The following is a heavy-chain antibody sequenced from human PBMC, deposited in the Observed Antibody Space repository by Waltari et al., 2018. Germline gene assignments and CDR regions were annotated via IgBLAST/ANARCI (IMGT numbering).Heavy chain of an antibody. CDR3: ARGRVGDGDCLDS. V-gene: IGHV3-48*03. J-gene: IGHJ5*01. D-gene: IGHD2-21*02. CDR2: INHSGYV. Sequence: EIQLVESGGGLVQPGGSLRLSCEVSGFIFSDYEMNWVRLAPGKGGEWVSFINHSGYVIYAESVKGRFTISRDNSKSALFLQMNSLRGEDTAVYFCARGRVGDGDCLDSWGQGTLVTVSS. CDR1: GFIFSDYE.